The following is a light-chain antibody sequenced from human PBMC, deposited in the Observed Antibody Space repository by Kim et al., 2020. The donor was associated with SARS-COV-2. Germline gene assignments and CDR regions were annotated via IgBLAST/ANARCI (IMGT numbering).Light chain of an antibody. Sequence: SPGECPNASGKASQSVSRIYLAWYQHKPGQSPMLLIQGTSSRATGVPDRFRGGGSGTNFTLTITRLEPKDFAVYYCQQYGRSPTAFGQGTRLEIK. CDR2: GTS. CDR1: QSVSRIY. V-gene: IGKV3-20*01. J-gene: IGKJ5*01. CDR3: QQYGRSPTA.